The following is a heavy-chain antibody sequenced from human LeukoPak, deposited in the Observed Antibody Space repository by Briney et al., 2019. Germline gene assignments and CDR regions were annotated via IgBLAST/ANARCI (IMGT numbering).Heavy chain of an antibody. CDR3: ARKLLTVWTLSATVGDFDY. V-gene: IGHV4-34*01. J-gene: IGHJ4*02. Sequence: SETLSLTCAVYGGSFSGYYWSWIRQPPGKGLEWIGEINHSGSTNYNPSLKSRVTMSVDTSKNQFSLKLSSVTAADTAVYYCARKLLTVWTLSATVGDFDYWGQGTLVTVSS. D-gene: IGHD4-11*01. CDR2: INHSGST. CDR1: GGSFSGYY.